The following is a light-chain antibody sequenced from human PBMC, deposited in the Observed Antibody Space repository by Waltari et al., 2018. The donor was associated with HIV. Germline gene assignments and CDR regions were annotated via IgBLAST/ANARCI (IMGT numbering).Light chain of an antibody. CDR3: QQRSNWPRFT. CDR2: DAS. V-gene: IGKV3-11*01. J-gene: IGKJ2*01. Sequence: EIVLTQSPATLSLSPGERATLSCRASQGVSNNFAWYQQRPGQAPRLLIYDASNRATGIPARFSGSGSGTDFTLTISSLEPEDFVVYYCQQRSNWPRFTFGQGTRLEI. CDR1: QGVSNN.